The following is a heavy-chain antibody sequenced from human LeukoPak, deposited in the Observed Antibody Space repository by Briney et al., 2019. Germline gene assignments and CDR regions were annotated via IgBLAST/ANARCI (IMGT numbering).Heavy chain of an antibody. V-gene: IGHV4-34*01. CDR2: INHSGST. J-gene: IGHJ2*01. CDR3: ARGGGYCSSTSCHWYFDL. D-gene: IGHD2-2*01. CDR1: GGSFSGYY. Sequence: SETLSLTCAVYGGSFSGYYWSWIRQPPGKGLEWIGEINHSGSTNYNPSLKSRVTISVDTSKNQFSLKLSSVTAADTAVYYYARGGGYCSSTSCHWYFDLWGRGTLVTVSS.